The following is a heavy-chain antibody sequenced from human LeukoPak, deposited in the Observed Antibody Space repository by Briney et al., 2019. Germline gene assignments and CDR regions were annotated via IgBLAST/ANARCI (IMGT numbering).Heavy chain of an antibody. V-gene: IGHV3-21*01. D-gene: IGHD1-14*01. Sequence: GGSLRLSCAASGFTFSSYSMNWVRQAPGEGLEWVSSISSSSSYIYYADSVKGRFTISRDNAKNSLYLQMNSLRAEDTAVYYCARASTGRFEEAYWGQGTLVTVSS. CDR3: ARASTGRFEEAY. J-gene: IGHJ4*02. CDR2: ISSSSSYI. CDR1: GFTFSSYS.